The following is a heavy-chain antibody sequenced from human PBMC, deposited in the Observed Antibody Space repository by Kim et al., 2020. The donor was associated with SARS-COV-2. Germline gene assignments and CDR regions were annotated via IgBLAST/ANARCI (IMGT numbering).Heavy chain of an antibody. Sequence: SETLSLTCAVYGGSFSGYYWSWIRQPPGKGLEWIGEINHSGSTNYNPSLKSRVTISVDTSKNQFSLKLSSVTAADTAVYYCARLLVTPKGAFDIWGQGTMFTVSS. V-gene: IGHV4-34*01. CDR3: ARLLVTPKGAFDI. CDR2: INHSGST. CDR1: GGSFSGYY. J-gene: IGHJ3*02. D-gene: IGHD3-3*01.